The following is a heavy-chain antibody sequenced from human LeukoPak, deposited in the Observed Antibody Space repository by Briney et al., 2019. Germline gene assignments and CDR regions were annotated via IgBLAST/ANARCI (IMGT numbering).Heavy chain of an antibody. V-gene: IGHV1-2*02. CDR2: INPNSAAT. CDR3: AIRDYGDRDPFDI. D-gene: IGHD4-17*01. J-gene: IGHJ3*02. CDR1: AYTFTEYY. Sequence: ASVKVSCKASAYTFTEYYIHWVRQAPGQGLEWMGWINPNSAATYSPQKFQGRVTMTRDTPISTAYMDLSRLRSDDTALYYCAIRDYGDRDPFDIWGQGTMVTVSS.